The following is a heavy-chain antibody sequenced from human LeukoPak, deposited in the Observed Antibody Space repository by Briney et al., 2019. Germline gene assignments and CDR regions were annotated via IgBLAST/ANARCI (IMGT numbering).Heavy chain of an antibody. Sequence: GGSLRLSCAASGFTFSSYAMSWVRQAPGKGPEWVSAISGSGGSTYYADSVKGRFTISRDNSKNTLYLQMNSLRAEDTAVYYCAKPPMGVVVVVPAVNYFDYWGQGTLVTVSS. V-gene: IGHV3-23*01. J-gene: IGHJ4*02. CDR3: AKPPMGVVVVVPAVNYFDY. D-gene: IGHD2-2*01. CDR1: GFTFSSYA. CDR2: ISGSGGST.